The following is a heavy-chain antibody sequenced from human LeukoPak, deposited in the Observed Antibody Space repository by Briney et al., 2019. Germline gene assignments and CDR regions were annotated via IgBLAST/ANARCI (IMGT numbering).Heavy chain of an antibody. CDR3: ARGSTGAAAGVSYDAFDI. CDR1: GFTFSSYA. D-gene: IGHD6-13*01. CDR2: ISGSGGST. Sequence: GGSLRLSCAASGFTFSSYAMSWVRQAPGKGLEWVSAISGSGGSTYYADSVKGRFTISRDNSKNTLYLQMNSLRAEDTAVYYCARGSTGAAAGVSYDAFDIWGQGTMVTVSS. J-gene: IGHJ3*02. V-gene: IGHV3-23*01.